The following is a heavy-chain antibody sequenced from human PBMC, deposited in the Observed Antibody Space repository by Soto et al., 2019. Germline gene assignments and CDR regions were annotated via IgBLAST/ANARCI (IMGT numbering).Heavy chain of an antibody. J-gene: IGHJ6*02. Sequence: ASVKVSCKASGGTFSSYAISWVRQAPGQGLEWMGGIIPIFGTANYAQKFQGRVTITADESTSTAYMELSSLRSEDTAVYYCARDEEIYCSSTSCYHHGDYYYGMDVWGQGTTVTVSS. CDR3: ARDEEIYCSSTSCYHHGDYYYGMDV. CDR1: GGTFSSYA. V-gene: IGHV1-69*13. CDR2: IIPIFGTA. D-gene: IGHD2-2*01.